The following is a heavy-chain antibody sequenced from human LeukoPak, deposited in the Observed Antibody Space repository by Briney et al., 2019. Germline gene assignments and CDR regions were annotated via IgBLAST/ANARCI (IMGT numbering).Heavy chain of an antibody. Sequence: SVTLSLTCTVSGGSISSYYWSWIPQPPGKGLEWIGYIYYSGSTNYNPPLKSRVTISVDTSKNQFSLKLSSVTAADTAVYYCARGSLGYCTNGVCYYDYWGQGTLVTVSS. J-gene: IGHJ4*02. CDR3: ARGSLGYCTNGVCYYDY. D-gene: IGHD2-8*01. CDR1: GGSISSYY. CDR2: IYYSGST. V-gene: IGHV4-59*01.